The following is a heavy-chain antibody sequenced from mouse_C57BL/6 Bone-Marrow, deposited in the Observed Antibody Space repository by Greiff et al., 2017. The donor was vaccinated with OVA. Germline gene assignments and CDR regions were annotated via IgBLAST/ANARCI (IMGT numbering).Heavy chain of an antibody. CDR2: IHPNSGST. V-gene: IGHV1-64*01. CDR1: GYTFTSYW. CDR3: ARSGYYYGSSHWYFDV. D-gene: IGHD1-1*01. J-gene: IGHJ1*03. Sequence: VKLQQPGAELVKPGASVKLSCKASGYTFTSYWMHWVKQRPGQGLEWIGMIHPNSGSTNYNEKFKSKATLTVDKSSSTAYMQLSSLTSEDSAVYYCARSGYYYGSSHWYFDVWGTGTTVTVSS.